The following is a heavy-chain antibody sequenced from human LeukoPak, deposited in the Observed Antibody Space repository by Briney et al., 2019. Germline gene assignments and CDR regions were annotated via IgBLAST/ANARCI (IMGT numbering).Heavy chain of an antibody. CDR2: VYYSGSS. J-gene: IGHJ4*02. Sequence: SETLSLTCTVSGDSITSNSFYWGWSRQPPGKGLEWIGSVYYSGSSYSNPSLKSRVTISVDTPKNQFSLKVTSVTAADTAVYYCARDAESDTGDFLYFDYWGQGTLVTVSS. V-gene: IGHV4-39*07. D-gene: IGHD4-17*01. CDR3: ARDAESDTGDFLYFDY. CDR1: GDSITSNSFY.